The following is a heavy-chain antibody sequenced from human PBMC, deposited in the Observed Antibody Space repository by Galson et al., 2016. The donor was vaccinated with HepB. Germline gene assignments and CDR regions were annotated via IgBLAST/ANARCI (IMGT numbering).Heavy chain of an antibody. Sequence: SLRLSCAASGFSFSRYWMAWVRQAPGKGLEWVGSIRADGTANDYVGSVKGRFTMSRDNAQKSLFLQMTSLRVEDTAVYYCARENFWKLDQWGQGTLVTVSS. V-gene: IGHV3-7*03. CDR3: ARENFWKLDQ. J-gene: IGHJ5*02. D-gene: IGHD3-3*01. CDR1: GFSFSRYW. CDR2: IRADGTAN.